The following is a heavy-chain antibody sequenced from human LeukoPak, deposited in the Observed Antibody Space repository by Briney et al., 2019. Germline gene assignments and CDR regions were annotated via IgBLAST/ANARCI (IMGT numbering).Heavy chain of an antibody. D-gene: IGHD3-10*01. Sequence: SETLSLTCTVSGGSLSSYYWSWIRQPPGKGLEWIGYIYYSGSTNYNPSLKSRVTISVDTSKNQFSLKLSSVTAADTAVYYCARVKWFGELPYWYFDLWGRGTLVTVSS. J-gene: IGHJ2*01. V-gene: IGHV4-59*01. CDR1: GGSLSSYY. CDR3: ARVKWFGELPYWYFDL. CDR2: IYYSGST.